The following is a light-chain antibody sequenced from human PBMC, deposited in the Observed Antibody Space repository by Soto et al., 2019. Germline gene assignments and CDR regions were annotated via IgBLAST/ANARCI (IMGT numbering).Light chain of an antibody. CDR3: LQHNSYPLT. CDR1: QIISRY. CDR2: AAS. Sequence: DIQMTQSPFSLSASVGDRVTITFRASQIISRYLNWYQQKPGKAPKLLIYAASSLQSGVPSRFSGSGSGTEFTLTISSLQPEDFATYYCLQHNSYPLTFGGGTKVDIK. J-gene: IGKJ4*01. V-gene: IGKV1-17*01.